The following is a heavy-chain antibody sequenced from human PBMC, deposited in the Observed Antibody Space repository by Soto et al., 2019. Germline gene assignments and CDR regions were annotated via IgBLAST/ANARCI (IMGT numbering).Heavy chain of an antibody. J-gene: IGHJ4*02. D-gene: IGHD5-12*01. CDR3: ARDQGIVATIAD. Sequence: SQTLSLTCVISGDSLSNNSAAWNWIRQSPSRGLEWLGRTYYRSRWYNHYAESVKSRITINPDTSKNQFSLHLKSVTPEDSAVYYCARDQGIVATIADWGQGTLVTV. CDR1: GDSLSNNSAA. V-gene: IGHV6-1*01. CDR2: TYYRSRWYN.